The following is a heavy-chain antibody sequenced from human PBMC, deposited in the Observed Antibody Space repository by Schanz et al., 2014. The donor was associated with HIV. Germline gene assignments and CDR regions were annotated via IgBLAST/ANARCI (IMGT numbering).Heavy chain of an antibody. D-gene: IGHD2-15*01. CDR2: ILPRSGTT. Sequence: QVQLVQSGAEVKKPGSSVKVSCKASEGTFSASDIVWLRQAPGQGLECMGGILPRSGTTNYAQKWQDRVTMTADKPTSTAYMELSSLRSEDTAVYYCAREGGNLVEGGYFFDYWGQGTLVTVSS. V-gene: IGHV1-69*06. CDR3: AREGGNLVEGGYFFDY. CDR1: EGTFSASD. J-gene: IGHJ4*02.